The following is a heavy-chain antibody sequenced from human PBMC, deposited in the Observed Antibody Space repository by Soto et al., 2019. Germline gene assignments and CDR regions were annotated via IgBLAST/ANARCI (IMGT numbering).Heavy chain of an antibody. Sequence: GGSLRLSCAASGFTFSSYAMHWVRQAPGKGLEWVAVISYDGSNKYYADSVKGRFTIPRDNSKNTLYLQMNSLRAEDTAVYYCARSPTMVRGVTFDYWGQGTLVTVSS. CDR1: GFTFSSYA. D-gene: IGHD3-10*01. CDR3: ARSPTMVRGVTFDY. J-gene: IGHJ4*02. V-gene: IGHV3-30-3*01. CDR2: ISYDGSNK.